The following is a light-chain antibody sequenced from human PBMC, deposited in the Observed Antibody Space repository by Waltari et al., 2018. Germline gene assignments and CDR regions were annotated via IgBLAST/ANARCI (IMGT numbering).Light chain of an antibody. V-gene: IGKV3-20*01. CDR1: QSISRY. CDR2: DAS. Sequence: EIMLTQSPGTLSSSPGERATLSCSASQSISRYLAWYQQKPGQAPRLLIYDASSRATGIPDRFSGSGSGTDFSLTISRLEPEDFAVYYCQKYGSLPATFGQGTKVEIK. J-gene: IGKJ1*01. CDR3: QKYGSLPAT.